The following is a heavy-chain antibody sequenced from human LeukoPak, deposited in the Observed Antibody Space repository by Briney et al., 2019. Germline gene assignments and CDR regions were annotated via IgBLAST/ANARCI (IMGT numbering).Heavy chain of an antibody. V-gene: IGHV3-23*01. Sequence: GGSLRLSCGASGYVFSSQGLTWVRQAPGKGLEWVANINGAGDNTVYAETVRGRFSIFRDNSKNIVYLEMNSLRAEDTATYFCTKVSVCFGCYFDYWGQGALVTVSS. J-gene: IGHJ4*02. CDR1: GYVFSSQG. D-gene: IGHD3-3*01. CDR3: TKVSVCFGCYFDY. CDR2: INGAGDNT.